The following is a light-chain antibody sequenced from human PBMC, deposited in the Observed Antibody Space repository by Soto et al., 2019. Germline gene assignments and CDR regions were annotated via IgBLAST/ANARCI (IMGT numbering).Light chain of an antibody. J-gene: IGKJ1*01. CDR1: QSVSSA. CDR3: QQYNKWPRT. CDR2: DAS. Sequence: ETVMTQSPATLSVSPGERATLSCRASQSVSSALAWYQQKPGLPPRLLIYDASTRATGIPARFSGSGSGTDFTLTISSLQSQDFAAYYCQQYNKWPRTFGQGTKVDI. V-gene: IGKV3-15*01.